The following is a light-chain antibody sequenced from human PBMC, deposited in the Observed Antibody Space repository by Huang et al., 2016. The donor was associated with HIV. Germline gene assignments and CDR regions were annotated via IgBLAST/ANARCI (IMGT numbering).Light chain of an antibody. Sequence: DIVLTQSPATLSLSPGQRATLSCRASQSVNSYLAWYQQKPGKAPRLLIYDASKCATDIPARFSGSGSGTDCTLTISNVQSEDFAVYYCQQRSAWPLTFGGGTKVEI. CDR1: QSVNSY. J-gene: IGKJ4*01. V-gene: IGKV3-11*01. CDR3: QQRSAWPLT. CDR2: DAS.